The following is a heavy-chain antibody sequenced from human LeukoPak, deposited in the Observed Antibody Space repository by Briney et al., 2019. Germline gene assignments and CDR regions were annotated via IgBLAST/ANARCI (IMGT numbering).Heavy chain of an antibody. Sequence: GGSLRLSCAASGFTFNNYIMNWVRQAPGKGLEWVSSISSSSDYIYYADSVKGRFTISRDNAKNSLYLQMNSLRAEDTAVYYCARGSYFHFWSGYSTYYYYMDVWGKGTTVTVSS. CDR1: GFTFNNYI. D-gene: IGHD3-3*01. V-gene: IGHV3-21*01. J-gene: IGHJ6*03. CDR2: ISSSSDYI. CDR3: ARGSYFHFWSGYSTYYYYMDV.